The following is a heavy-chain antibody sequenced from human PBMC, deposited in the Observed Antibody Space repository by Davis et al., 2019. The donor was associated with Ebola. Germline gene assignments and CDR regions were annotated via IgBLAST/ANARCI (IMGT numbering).Heavy chain of an antibody. CDR1: GFTVSSNY. CDR3: ASDPDRWSSGWFY. CDR2: IYSGGST. V-gene: IGHV3-53*01. J-gene: IGHJ4*02. D-gene: IGHD6-19*01. Sequence: PGGSLRLSCAASGFTVSSNYMSWVRQAPGKGLEWVSVIYSGGSTYYADSVKGRFTISRDNSKNTLYLQMNSLRAEDTAVYYCASDPDRWSSGWFYWGQGTLVTVSS.